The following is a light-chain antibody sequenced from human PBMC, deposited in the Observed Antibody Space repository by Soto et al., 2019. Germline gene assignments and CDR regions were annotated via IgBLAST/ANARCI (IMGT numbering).Light chain of an antibody. CDR3: QQYKNWPAIT. CDR1: QSVFSS. V-gene: IGKV3-15*01. J-gene: IGKJ5*01. Sequence: EIVMTQSPATLSVSPGERATLSCRASQSVFSSLAWYQQNPGQAPRLLIYGAATRATGIPARFSGSGSGTEFTLTISSLQSEDFTVYYCQQYKNWPAITFGQGTRREIK. CDR2: GAA.